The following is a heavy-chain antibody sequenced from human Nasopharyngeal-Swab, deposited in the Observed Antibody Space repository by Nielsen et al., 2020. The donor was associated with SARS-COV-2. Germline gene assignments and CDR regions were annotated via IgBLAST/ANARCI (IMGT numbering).Heavy chain of an antibody. D-gene: IGHD5-24*01. CDR1: GYSFANYW. CDR3: ARRAARDGYNYEVDP. J-gene: IGHJ5*02. V-gene: IGHV5-51*01. CDR2: IYPGNSDT. Sequence: GESLKISCTGFGYSFANYWIGWVRQMPGKGLEWMGSIYPGNSDTRSSPAFHGHVTISADKSINTAYLQWTSLRASDTAVYYCARRAARDGYNYEVDPWGQGTLVTVS.